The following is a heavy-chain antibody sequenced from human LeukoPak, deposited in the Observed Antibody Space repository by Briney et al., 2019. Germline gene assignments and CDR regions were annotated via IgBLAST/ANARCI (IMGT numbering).Heavy chain of an antibody. J-gene: IGHJ4*02. V-gene: IGHV1-18*01. CDR1: GYTFTSYG. D-gene: IGHD3/OR15-3a*01. Sequence: ALVKVSCKASGYTFTSYGISWVRQAPGQGLEWMGWISAYNGNTNYAQKLQGRVTMTTDTSTSTAYMELRSLRSDDTAVYYCARGGGGGGDWFGYGQSFDYWGQGTLVTVSS. CDR2: ISAYNGNT. CDR3: ARGGGGGGDWFGYGQSFDY.